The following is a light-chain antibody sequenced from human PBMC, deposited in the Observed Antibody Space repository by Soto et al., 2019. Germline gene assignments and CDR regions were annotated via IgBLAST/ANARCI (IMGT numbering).Light chain of an antibody. CDR2: LGS. CDR1: RNLLHSNGYYY. J-gene: IGKJ4*01. Sequence: EIVLTQSPLSLPVTPGEPASISCRSSRNLLHSNGYYYLDWYLQKPGQSPQLLIYLGSNRASGVPDRFSGSGSGTDFTLTISRVEAEDVVVYFCAQGLATPFTCGGGTKVEIK. V-gene: IGKV2-28*01. CDR3: AQGLATPFT.